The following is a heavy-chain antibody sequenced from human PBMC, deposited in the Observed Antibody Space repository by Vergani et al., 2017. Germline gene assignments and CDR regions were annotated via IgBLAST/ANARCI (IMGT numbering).Heavy chain of an antibody. CDR3: ARGPSVVQGHYIYYYSYFMDV. D-gene: IGHD2-15*01. V-gene: IGHV4-59*01. CDR1: GGSISSYY. CDR2: IYLGGTT. Sequence: QVHLQEAGPGLVKPSETLSLTCTVSGGSISSYYWSWIRQPPGKGLEWIGYIYLGGTTTYNPSLESRVSLSADTSKNQFSLQLTSVTAADTAVYYCARGPSVVQGHYIYYYSYFMDVWGKGTTVTVSS. J-gene: IGHJ6*03.